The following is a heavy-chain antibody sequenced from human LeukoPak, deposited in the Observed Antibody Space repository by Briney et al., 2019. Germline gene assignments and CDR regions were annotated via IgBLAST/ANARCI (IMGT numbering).Heavy chain of an antibody. D-gene: IGHD3-10*01. CDR3: ARAGWFGDLTFDI. CDR1: GYTFSNFG. CDR2: ISGNNDNP. Sequence: ASVKVSCKTSGYTFSNFGINWVRQAPGQGLEWMGWISGNNDNPNYGQKFQGRFAVTTDSSTTTAYMELRNLTFDDTAVYYCARAGWFGDLTFDIWGQGTMVTVSS. V-gene: IGHV1-18*01. J-gene: IGHJ3*02.